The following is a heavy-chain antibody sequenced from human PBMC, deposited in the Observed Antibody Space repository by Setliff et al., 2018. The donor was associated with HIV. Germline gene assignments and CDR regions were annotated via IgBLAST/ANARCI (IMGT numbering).Heavy chain of an antibody. CDR2: ISYSGST. CDR1: GGSVNGHY. D-gene: IGHD2-15*01. V-gene: IGHV4-59*02. CDR3: ATDPTSYCTGGNCHPGRFAS. Sequence: LSLTCTVSGGSVNGHYWNWIRLTPGKGLEWIGSISYSGSTNYNPSLKSRVTISVDTSRNGFSLKLSSVTAADTAVYYCATDPTSYCTGGNCHPGRFASWGQGTLVTV. J-gene: IGHJ4*02.